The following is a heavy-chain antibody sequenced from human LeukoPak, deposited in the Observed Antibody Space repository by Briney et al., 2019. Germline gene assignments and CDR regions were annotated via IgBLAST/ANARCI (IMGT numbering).Heavy chain of an antibody. CDR1: GGSISSGGYY. J-gene: IGHJ4*02. CDR3: ARVRKGYDFWSGYFDY. D-gene: IGHD3-3*01. V-gene: IGHV4-30-2*01. CDR2: IYHSGST. Sequence: SETLSLTCTVSGGSISSGGYYWSWIRQPPGKGLEWIGYIYHSGSTYYNPSLKSRVTISVDRSKNQFSLKLSSVTAADTAVYYCARVRKGYDFWSGYFDYWGQGTLVTVSS.